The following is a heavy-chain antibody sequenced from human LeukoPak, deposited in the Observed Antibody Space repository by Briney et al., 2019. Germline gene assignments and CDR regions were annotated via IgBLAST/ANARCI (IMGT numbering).Heavy chain of an antibody. CDR2: IYPGDSDT. CDR1: GYSFPSYW. D-gene: IGHD2-2*01. V-gene: IGHV5-51*01. CDR3: ARTIVPAAGADFDY. Sequence: GESLKISCKGSGYSFPSYWIGWVRRMPGKGLELMGIIYPGDSDTRYSPSFRGQVTISADKSISTAYLQWSSLKASDTAMYYCARTIVPAAGADFDYWGQGTLVTVSS. J-gene: IGHJ4*02.